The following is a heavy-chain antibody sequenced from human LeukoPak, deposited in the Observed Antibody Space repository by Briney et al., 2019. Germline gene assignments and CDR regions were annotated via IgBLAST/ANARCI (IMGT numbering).Heavy chain of an antibody. Sequence: GGSLRLSREASGFTFSSYGMSWVRQAPGKGLEWVSGISNSGSSTYYADSVKGRFTISRDNSMNTLYLQVNSLRAEDTAVYFCASGGLRSRGIYWGQGTLVTVSS. CDR3: ASGGLRSRGIY. CDR1: GFTFSSYG. J-gene: IGHJ4*02. D-gene: IGHD5-12*01. CDR2: ISNSGSST. V-gene: IGHV3-23*01.